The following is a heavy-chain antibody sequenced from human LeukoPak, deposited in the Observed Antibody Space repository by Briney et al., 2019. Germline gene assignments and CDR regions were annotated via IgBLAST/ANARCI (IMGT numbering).Heavy chain of an antibody. CDR3: ARGPGVGATSDDY. V-gene: IGHV3-30*19. CDR2: IWYDGSNK. J-gene: IGHJ4*02. D-gene: IGHD1-26*01. CDR1: GFTFSSYG. Sequence: GRCLRLSCAASGFTFSSYGMHWVRQAPGKGLEWVAVIWYDGSNKYYADSVKGRFTISRDNSKNTLYLQMNSLRAEDTAVYYCARGPGVGATSDDYWGQGTLVTVSS.